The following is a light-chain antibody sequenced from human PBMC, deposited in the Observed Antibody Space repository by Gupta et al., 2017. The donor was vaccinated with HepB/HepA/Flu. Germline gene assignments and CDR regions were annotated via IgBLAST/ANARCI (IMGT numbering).Light chain of an antibody. CDR1: SSNIGAGYD. Sequence: QSVLTQPPSVSGAPGQRVTISFTGSSSNIGAGYDVHWYQQLPGTAQKLLIDVNRNRPSGVPDRFSGSKSGTSDSLAMTGRQAEDEAEDDCQCYANSMRAYVVFGGGTKVTVL. CDR2: VNR. V-gene: IGLV1-40*01. J-gene: IGLJ2*01. CDR3: QCYANSMRAYVV.